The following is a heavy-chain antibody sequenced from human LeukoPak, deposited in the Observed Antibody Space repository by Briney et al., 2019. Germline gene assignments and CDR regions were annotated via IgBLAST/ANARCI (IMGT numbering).Heavy chain of an antibody. CDR1: GYTFTGYY. D-gene: IGHD6-13*01. CDR2: INPNSGGT. J-gene: IGHJ4*02. CDR3: ARDGAAAGTGGRPEPLAPDY. Sequence: ASVKVSCKASGYTFTGYYMHWVRQAPGQGLEWMGWINPNSGGTNYAQKFQGWVTMTRDTSISTAYMELSRLRSDDTAVYYCARDGAAAGTGGRPEPLAPDYWGQGTLVTVSS. V-gene: IGHV1-2*04.